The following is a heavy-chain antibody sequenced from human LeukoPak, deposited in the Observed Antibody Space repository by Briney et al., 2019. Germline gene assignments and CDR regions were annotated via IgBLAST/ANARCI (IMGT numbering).Heavy chain of an antibody. CDR3: ARDKKDYYGSGSYYYFDY. D-gene: IGHD3-10*01. CDR2: ISSSGSTI. V-gene: IGHV3-48*03. J-gene: IGHJ4*02. CDR1: GFTFSGYE. Sequence: GGSLRLSCAASGFTFSGYEMNWVRQAPGKGLEWVSYISSSGSTIYYADSVKGRFTISRDNAKNSLYLQMNSLRAEDTAVYYCARDKKDYYGSGSYYYFDYWGQGTLVTVSS.